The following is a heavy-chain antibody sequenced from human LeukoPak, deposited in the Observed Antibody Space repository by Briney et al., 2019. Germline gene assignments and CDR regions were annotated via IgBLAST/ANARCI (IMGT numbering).Heavy chain of an antibody. D-gene: IGHD4-17*01. Sequence: HAGGSLRLSCAASGFTFSSYWMTWVRQAPGKGLEWVATIKKDGNVTYYLGSVNGRFTISRDNAKNSLYLQMNSPRAEDTAVYFCARYRGGGDYDFWGQGTLVTVSS. V-gene: IGHV3-7*04. CDR2: IKKDGNVT. CDR1: GFTFSSYW. J-gene: IGHJ4*02. CDR3: ARYRGGGDYDF.